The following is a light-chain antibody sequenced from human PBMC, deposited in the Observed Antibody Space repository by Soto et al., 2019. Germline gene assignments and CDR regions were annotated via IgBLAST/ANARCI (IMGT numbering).Light chain of an antibody. CDR1: QRISTY. CDR3: QQSYSTPST. J-gene: IGKJ3*01. CDR2: GAS. Sequence: DIPMTQSPSSLSASVGDRVTITCRASQRISTYLNWYQQKPGKAPKLLIYGASSLRSGVPSRFSGSGSGTDFTLTISSLQPEDFATYYCQQSYSTPSTFGPGTKVDIK. V-gene: IGKV1-39*01.